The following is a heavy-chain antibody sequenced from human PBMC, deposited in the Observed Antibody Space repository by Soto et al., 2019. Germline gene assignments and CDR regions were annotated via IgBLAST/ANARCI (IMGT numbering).Heavy chain of an antibody. Sequence: ASVKVSCKTSGYSFTKYGLHWVRQAPGQRLEWMGWINPGNGDTKYSQKFQGRVTITRDTSATTAYMELSSLRAEDSAVFYCARTDCSSTSCYNYYYYGMDVWGQGTTVTVSS. D-gene: IGHD2-2*01. CDR2: INPGNGDT. CDR3: ARTDCSSTSCYNYYYYGMDV. V-gene: IGHV1-3*01. CDR1: GYSFTKYG. J-gene: IGHJ6*02.